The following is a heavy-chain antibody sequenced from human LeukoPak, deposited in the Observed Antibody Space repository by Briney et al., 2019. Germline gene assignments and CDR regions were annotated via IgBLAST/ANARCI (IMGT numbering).Heavy chain of an antibody. CDR2: INHSGST. CDR1: GGSFSGYY. Sequence: PSETLSLTCAVYGGSFSGYYWSWIRQPPGKGLEWIGEINHSGSTNYNPSLKSRVTISVDTSKNQFSLKLSSVTAADTAVYYCASWAYSSSWYYLDYWGQGTLVTVSS. CDR3: ASWAYSSSWYYLDY. D-gene: IGHD6-13*01. J-gene: IGHJ4*02. V-gene: IGHV4-34*01.